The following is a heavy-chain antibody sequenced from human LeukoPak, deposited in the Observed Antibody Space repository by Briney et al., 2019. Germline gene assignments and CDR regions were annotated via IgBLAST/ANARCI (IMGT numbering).Heavy chain of an antibody. V-gene: IGHV1-69*04. CDR1: GGTFSSYA. J-gene: IGHJ4*02. CDR3: AVNRIAARPYFDY. Sequence: SVNVSCKASGGTFSSYAISWVRQAPRQGLEWLGRNIPILGIANYAQKLQGRVTITADKSTSTAYMELSSLRSEDTAVYYCAVNRIAARPYFDYWGQGTLVNVSS. CDR2: NIPILGIA. D-gene: IGHD6-6*01.